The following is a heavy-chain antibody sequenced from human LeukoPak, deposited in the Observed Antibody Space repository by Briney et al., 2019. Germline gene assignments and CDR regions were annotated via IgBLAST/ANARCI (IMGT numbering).Heavy chain of an antibody. J-gene: IGHJ4*02. Sequence: GGSLRLSCAASGFTFSNAWMSWVRQAPGKGLEWVGRIKSKTDGGTTDYAAPVKGRFTISRDDSKNTLYLQMNSLKTEDTAVYYCTTDPFMVRGVILVYWGQGTLVTVSS. CDR1: GFTFSNAW. V-gene: IGHV3-15*01. CDR3: TTDPFMVRGVILVY. D-gene: IGHD3-10*01. CDR2: IKSKTDGGTT.